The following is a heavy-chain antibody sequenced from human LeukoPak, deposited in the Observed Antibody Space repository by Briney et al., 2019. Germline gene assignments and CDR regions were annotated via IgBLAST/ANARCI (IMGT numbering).Heavy chain of an antibody. Sequence: PGGSLRLSCAASGFAFSSYAMHWVRQAPGKGLEWVAVISYDGSNKYYADSVKGRFTISRDNSKNTLYLQMNSLRAEDTAVYYCAREDIAAFDYWGQGTLVTVSS. CDR1: GFAFSSYA. CDR3: AREDIAAFDY. D-gene: IGHD6-6*01. V-gene: IGHV3-30*04. J-gene: IGHJ4*02. CDR2: ISYDGSNK.